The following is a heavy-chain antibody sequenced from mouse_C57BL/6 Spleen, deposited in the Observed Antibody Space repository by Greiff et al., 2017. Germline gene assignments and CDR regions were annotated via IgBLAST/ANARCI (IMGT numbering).Heavy chain of an antibody. CDR1: GFSLTSYG. V-gene: IGHV2-9*01. CDR2: IWGGGGT. D-gene: IGHD4-1*01. Sequence: VKLVESGPGLVAPSQSLSITCTVSGFSLTSYGVDWVRQPPGKGLEWLGVIWGGGGTNYNSALMSRLSISKDNSKSQVFLKMNSLQTDDTDRYNCAKRNGDGGYFDVWGTGTTVTVSS. CDR3: AKRNGDGGYFDV. J-gene: IGHJ1*03.